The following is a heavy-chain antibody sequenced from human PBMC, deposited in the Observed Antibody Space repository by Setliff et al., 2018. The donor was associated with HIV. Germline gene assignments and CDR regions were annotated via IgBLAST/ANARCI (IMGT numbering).Heavy chain of an antibody. CDR3: VREGSVAGRYYYYMSL. J-gene: IGHJ6*03. CDR2: IKQDGSET. D-gene: IGHD6-19*01. V-gene: IGHV3-7*03. CDR1: GFTFSKFW. Sequence: LRLSCIASGFTFSKFWMRWVRQAPGKGLERVADIKQDGSETYYVDSVRGRFTISRDNANSSLYLQMNSLRPEDSALYYCVREGSVAGRYYYYMSLWGKGTTVTVSS.